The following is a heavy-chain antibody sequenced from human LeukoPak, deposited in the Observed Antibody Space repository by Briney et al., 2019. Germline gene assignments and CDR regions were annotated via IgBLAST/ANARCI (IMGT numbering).Heavy chain of an antibody. J-gene: IGHJ4*02. Sequence: GAPVKVSCKASGYTFTSYGITWVRQAPGQGLEWMGWISAYNGNTNYAQKFQGRLTMTTDTSTNTAYMELRSLRPDDTAVYYCARDFFHGHCCGLTCFLLDSWGQGSLVTVSS. CDR1: GYTFTSYG. CDR2: ISAYNGNT. D-gene: IGHD2-15*01. V-gene: IGHV1-18*01. CDR3: ARDFFHGHCCGLTCFLLDS.